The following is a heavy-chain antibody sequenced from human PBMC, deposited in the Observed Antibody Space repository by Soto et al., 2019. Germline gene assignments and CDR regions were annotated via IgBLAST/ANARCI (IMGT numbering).Heavy chain of an antibody. V-gene: IGHV1-69*01. CDR3: ASARGGTFLRYHGMDI. J-gene: IGHJ6*02. Sequence: QVQLVQSGTEVKKTGTSVKVSCKASGDTFSSRAISWVRQAPGQGREWMGGIIPVFGRVNYAEKFHDRVTVTADESTGTVYMELGSLRSEDTALYSCASARGGTFLRYHGMDIWGQGTTVSVSS. CDR1: GDTFSSRA. D-gene: IGHD3-16*01. CDR2: IIPVFGRV.